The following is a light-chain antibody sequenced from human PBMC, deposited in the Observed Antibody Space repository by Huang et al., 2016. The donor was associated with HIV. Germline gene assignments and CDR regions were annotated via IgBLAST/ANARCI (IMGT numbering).Light chain of an antibody. Sequence: DIQMTQSPSSLSASVGDRVTITCQASQDIAKFLNWYQQKPGQAPKLLIYDASTLQTWVPSRFSGSGSGTDFTFTISSLQPEDIATYYCQQYDSLPPWTFGQGTKVEIQ. J-gene: IGKJ1*01. CDR1: QDIAKF. CDR3: QQYDSLPPWT. CDR2: DAS. V-gene: IGKV1-33*01.